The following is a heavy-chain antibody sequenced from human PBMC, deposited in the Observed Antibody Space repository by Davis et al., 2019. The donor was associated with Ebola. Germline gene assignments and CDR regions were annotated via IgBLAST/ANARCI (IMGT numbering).Heavy chain of an antibody. CDR2: IIWNSGVI. J-gene: IGHJ6*02. CDR1: GFTFDDYA. Sequence: PGGSLRLSCAASGFTFDDYAMHWVRHIPGKGLEWVLAIIWNSGVIGYADSVKGRFTISRDNAKNSLYLQMNSLRAEDTALYYCAKSISSSGTFSGMDVWGQGTTVSVSS. V-gene: IGHV3-9*01. D-gene: IGHD6-6*01. CDR3: AKSISSSGTFSGMDV.